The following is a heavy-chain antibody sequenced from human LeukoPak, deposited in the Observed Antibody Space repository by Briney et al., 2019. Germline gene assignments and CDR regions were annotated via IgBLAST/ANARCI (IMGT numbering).Heavy chain of an antibody. J-gene: IGHJ4*02. CDR1: GYTFTGYY. CDR3: ARGHGGSGYYDDY. CDR2: INPNSGGT. D-gene: IGHD3-22*01. Sequence: ASVKVSCKASGYTFTGYYMHWVRQAPGQGLEWMGWINPNSGGTNYAQKFQGRVTMTRDTSISTAYMELSRLRSDDTAVYYCARGHGGSGYYDDYWGQGTLVSVSS. V-gene: IGHV1-2*02.